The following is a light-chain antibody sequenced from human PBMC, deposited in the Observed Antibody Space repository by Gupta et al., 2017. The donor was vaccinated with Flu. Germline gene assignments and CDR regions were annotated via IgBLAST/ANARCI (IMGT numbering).Light chain of an antibody. Sequence: VSITCSATSSGVGSATVDWYHHAPGTAPSLLIFANNRRPAGVPARFSGSKSGTSASLATSGLQTEDVGDYYCAPWNDARSGRVFGGGTKLTVL. J-gene: IGLJ3*02. CDR1: SSGVGSAT. CDR2: ANN. V-gene: IGLV1-44*01. CDR3: APWNDARSGRV.